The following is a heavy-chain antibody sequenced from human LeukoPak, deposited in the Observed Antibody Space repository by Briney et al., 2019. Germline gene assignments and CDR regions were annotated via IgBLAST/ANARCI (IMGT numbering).Heavy chain of an antibody. Sequence: ASVKVSCKASGYTFTGYYMHWVRQAPGQGLEWMGWINHNSGGTNYAQKFQGRVTMTRDTSISTAYMELSRLRSDDTAVYYCARASYYGSGSYFRFDYWGQGTLVTVSS. CDR1: GYTFTGYY. CDR2: INHNSGGT. J-gene: IGHJ4*02. D-gene: IGHD3-10*01. V-gene: IGHV1-2*02. CDR3: ARASYYGSGSYFRFDY.